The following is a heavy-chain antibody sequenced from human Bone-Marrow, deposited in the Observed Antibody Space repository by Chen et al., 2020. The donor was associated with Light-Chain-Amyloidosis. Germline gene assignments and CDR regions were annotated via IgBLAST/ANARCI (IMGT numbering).Heavy chain of an antibody. CDR2: IYYSGST. Sequence: QVQLQESGPGLVKPSETLSLTCTVSGGSISSSSYYWGWIRQPPGKGLEWIGSIYYSGSTYYNPSLKSPVTISVDTSKNQFSLKLSSVTAADTAVYYCARARLNMVRGVAPYYFDYWGQGTLVTVSS. V-gene: IGHV4-39*07. CDR3: ARARLNMVRGVAPYYFDY. J-gene: IGHJ4*02. CDR1: GGSISSSSYY. D-gene: IGHD3-10*01.